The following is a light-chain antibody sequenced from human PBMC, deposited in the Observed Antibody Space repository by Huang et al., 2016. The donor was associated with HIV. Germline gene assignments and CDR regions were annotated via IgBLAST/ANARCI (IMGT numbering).Light chain of an antibody. J-gene: IGKJ5*01. V-gene: IGKV3-20*01. Sequence: DIVLTQSPGTLSLSPGERATLSCRASQSAGNNYLAWYQQKPGQAPRLLMYGASSRATGIADRFSGSGSGTDFTLTITRVEPEDFAVYYCQQYDTSPFTFGQGTRLEIK. CDR1: QSAGNNY. CDR3: QQYDTSPFT. CDR2: GAS.